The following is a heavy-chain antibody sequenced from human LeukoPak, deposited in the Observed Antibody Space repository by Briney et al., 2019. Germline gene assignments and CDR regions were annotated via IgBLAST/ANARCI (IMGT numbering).Heavy chain of an antibody. Sequence: SGGSLRLSCAASGFTFSSYAMSWVRQAPGKGLEWVANIKEDGSETYYVDSVKGRFTISRDNDKNTLYLQMNSLRAEDTAVYYCEAYGSVWGQGTLVIVSS. CDR2: IKEDGSET. CDR1: GFTFSSYA. D-gene: IGHD3-10*01. J-gene: IGHJ4*02. V-gene: IGHV3-7*03. CDR3: EAYGSV.